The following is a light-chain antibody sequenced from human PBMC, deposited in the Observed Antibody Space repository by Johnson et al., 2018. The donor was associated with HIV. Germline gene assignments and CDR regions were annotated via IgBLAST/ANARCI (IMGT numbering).Light chain of an antibody. V-gene: IGLV1-51*02. Sequence: QSVLTQPPSVSAAPGQKVTISCSGSSSNIGNNYVSWYQQLPGTAPKLLIYENTKRPSGIPDRFSGSKSGTSATLDITGLPTGDEADYYCLAWDTSLRAYVFGTGTKVTVL. CDR2: ENT. CDR1: SSNIGNNY. CDR3: LAWDTSLRAYV. J-gene: IGLJ1*01.